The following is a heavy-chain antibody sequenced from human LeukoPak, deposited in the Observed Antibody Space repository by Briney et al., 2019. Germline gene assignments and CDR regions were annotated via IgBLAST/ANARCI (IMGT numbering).Heavy chain of an antibody. Sequence: GESLKISCKGIGYSFTSYWIGWVRQMPGKGMEWMGVIYPGDSRTRYNPCFQGQVTISVDKSINTAYLQWVSLKASDTAMYYCACREFTSTWSYPWGQGTLVTVSS. D-gene: IGHD2-2*01. CDR3: ACREFTSTWSYP. J-gene: IGHJ5*02. CDR2: IYPGDSRT. V-gene: IGHV5-51*01. CDR1: GYSFTSYW.